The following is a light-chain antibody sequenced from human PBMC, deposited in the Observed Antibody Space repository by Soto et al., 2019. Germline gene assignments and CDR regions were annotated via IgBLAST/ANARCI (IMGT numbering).Light chain of an antibody. CDR2: SND. J-gene: IGLJ1*01. CDR3: DGWDDSLDGSYV. CDR1: SSNIGTNS. V-gene: IGLV1-44*01. Sequence: QSVLTQPPSVSGPPGQRVTISCSGSSSNIGTNSENWYQEVPGTAPKLIIYSNDMRASGVHDRLSGSKSGTSASLDISGLQSEDEADYYCDGWDDSLDGSYVFGIGTKLTVL.